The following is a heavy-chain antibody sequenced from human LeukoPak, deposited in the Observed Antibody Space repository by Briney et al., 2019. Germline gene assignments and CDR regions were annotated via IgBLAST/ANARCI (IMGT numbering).Heavy chain of an antibody. CDR1: GYTFTSYA. Sequence: GASVKVSCKASGYTFTSYAISWVRQAPGQGLEWMGRIIPILGIANYAQKFQGRVTITADKSTSTAYMELSSLRSEDTAVYYCARDRLDYYDSSGYYSPVDAFDIWGQGTMVTVSS. V-gene: IGHV1-69*04. CDR2: IIPILGIA. CDR3: ARDRLDYYDSSGYYSPVDAFDI. D-gene: IGHD3-22*01. J-gene: IGHJ3*02.